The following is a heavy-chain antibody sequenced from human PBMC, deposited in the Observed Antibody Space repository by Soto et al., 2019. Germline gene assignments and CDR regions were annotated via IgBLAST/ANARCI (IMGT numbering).Heavy chain of an antibody. J-gene: IGHJ4*02. D-gene: IGHD6-19*01. CDR3: ARSRSHWLASDS. CDR2: ISSSASYI. V-gene: IGHV3-21*01. CDR1: GFRFSDYS. Sequence: EEQLLESGGGLVQPGGSLRLSCAASGFRFSDYSMSWVRQVPGGGLEWVSFISSSASYIYYADSVKGRFTVSRDNAKKSLNLQMNSLRAEDTAVYYCARSRSHWLASDSWGQGTLVTVSA.